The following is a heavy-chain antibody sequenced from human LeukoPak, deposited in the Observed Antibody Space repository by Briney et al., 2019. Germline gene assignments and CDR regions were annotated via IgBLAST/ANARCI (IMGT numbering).Heavy chain of an antibody. J-gene: IGHJ5*02. CDR2: INWNGGNA. D-gene: IGHD6-13*01. CDR1: GFTFDEYG. CDR3: ARRFLYSSSWFLDL. Sequence: PGGSLRLPCAASGFTFDEYGMNWVRQVPGKGLECVSGINWNGGNAGYADSVKGRFTISRDNAKNSLYLQMDSLTAEDTALYYCARRFLYSSSWFLDLWGQGTLVTVSS. V-gene: IGHV3-20*04.